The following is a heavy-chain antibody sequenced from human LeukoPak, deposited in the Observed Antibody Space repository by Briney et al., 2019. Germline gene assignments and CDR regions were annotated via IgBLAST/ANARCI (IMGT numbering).Heavy chain of an antibody. CDR3: ARAVQLERPPPLIGYYYMDV. Sequence: PSETLSPTCSVSGGSIRSYYWSWIRQPPGKGPEWIGYIHYSGSTNYSPSLKSRVTISVGTSKNQFSLKLSSVTAADTAVYYCARAVQLERPPPLIGYYYMDVWGKGTTVTVSS. CDR1: GGSIRSYY. J-gene: IGHJ6*03. D-gene: IGHD1-1*01. CDR2: IHYSGST. V-gene: IGHV4-59*01.